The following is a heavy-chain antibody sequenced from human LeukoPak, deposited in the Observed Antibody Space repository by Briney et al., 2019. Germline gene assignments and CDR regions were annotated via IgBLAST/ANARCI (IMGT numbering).Heavy chain of an antibody. CDR3: ARRNRGVVGAPFDY. CDR1: GGSFSSRNYY. V-gene: IGHV4-39*01. CDR2: IYYSGST. Sequence: PSETLSLTCSVSGGSFSSRNYYWDWIRQPPGKGLEWIGSIYYSGSTYYSPSLKSPVTIYVDTSKNQFSPKLSSVTAADTGIYYCARRNRGVVGAPFDYWGQGTLVTVSS. J-gene: IGHJ4*02. D-gene: IGHD1-26*01.